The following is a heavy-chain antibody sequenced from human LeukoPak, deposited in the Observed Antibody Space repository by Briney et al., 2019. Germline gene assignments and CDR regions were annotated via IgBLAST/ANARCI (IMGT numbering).Heavy chain of an antibody. J-gene: IGHJ5*02. CDR3: ARAFVVVPAAMYFAP. V-gene: IGHV4-38-2*01. Sequence: SSETLSLTCAVSGYSISSGYYWGWIRQPPGKGLEWIGSIYHSGSTYYNPSLKSRVTISVETSKNQFSLKLSSVTAADTAVYYCARAFVVVPAAMYFAPWGQGTLVTVSS. CDR1: GYSISSGYY. CDR2: IYHSGST. D-gene: IGHD2-2*01.